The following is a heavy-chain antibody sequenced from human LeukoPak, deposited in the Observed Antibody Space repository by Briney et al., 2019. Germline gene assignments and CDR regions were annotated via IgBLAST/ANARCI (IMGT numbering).Heavy chain of an antibody. J-gene: IGHJ4*02. CDR2: ISGSGGST. CDR3: VKDHGWLLYS. Sequence: GGSLRLSGAASGLTFSRYAMSWVRQVPGKGLEWVSAISGSGGSTYYADSVKGRFTISRDNSKNTLYLQMNSLRADDTAVYYCVKDHGWLLYSWGQGTLVTVSS. V-gene: IGHV3-23*01. D-gene: IGHD3-9*01. CDR1: GLTFSRYA.